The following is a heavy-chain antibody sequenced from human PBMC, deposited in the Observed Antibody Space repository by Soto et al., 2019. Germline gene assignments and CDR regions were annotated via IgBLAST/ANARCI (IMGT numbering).Heavy chain of an antibody. CDR2: ISGSGGST. V-gene: IGHV3-23*01. CDR3: AKVPSQELSSGYFDY. CDR1: GFTFSSYA. J-gene: IGHJ4*02. Sequence: HPGGSLRLSCAASGFTFSSYAMSWVRQAPGKGLEWVSAISGSGGSTYYADSVKGRFTISRDNSKNTLYLQMNSLRAEDTAVYYCAKVPSQELSSGYFDYWGQGTLVTVSS. D-gene: IGHD6-19*01.